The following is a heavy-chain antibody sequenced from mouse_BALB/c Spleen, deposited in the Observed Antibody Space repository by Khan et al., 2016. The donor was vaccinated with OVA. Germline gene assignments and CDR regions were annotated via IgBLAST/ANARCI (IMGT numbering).Heavy chain of an antibody. Sequence: QVQLKQSGAELAKPGASVKMSCKASGYTFTNYWILWIKQRPGQGLEWIGYIYPSTGNTEYNQNFKDKATLTADKSSSTAYMQLSSLTSEDSTGYYCARKGQRWDFDYWGQGTTLTVSS. CDR1: GYTFTNYW. D-gene: IGHD1-1*01. J-gene: IGHJ2*01. CDR3: ARKGQRWDFDY. CDR2: IYPSTGNT. V-gene: IGHV1-7*01.